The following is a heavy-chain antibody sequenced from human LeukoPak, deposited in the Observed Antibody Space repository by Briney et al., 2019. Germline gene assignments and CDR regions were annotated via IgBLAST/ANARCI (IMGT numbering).Heavy chain of an antibody. V-gene: IGHV4-39*01. CDR3: ASHVWFDP. CDR2: IYYSGST. J-gene: IGHJ5*02. Sequence: SETLSLTCTVPVGSISSSSYYCGWIRQPPGKGLQWIGSIYYSGSTYYNPSLKSRVTMSVYTSKNQFSLNLSSVSAADRVVYYCASHVWFDPWGQGTVVTVPS. CDR1: VGSISSSSYY.